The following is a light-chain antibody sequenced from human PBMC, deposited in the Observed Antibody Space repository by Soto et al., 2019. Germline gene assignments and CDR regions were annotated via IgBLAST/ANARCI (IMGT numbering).Light chain of an antibody. Sequence: EIIMTQSPATLSVSPGERVTLSCRASQSVSDNVAWYQQRPGQSPRLLMHSASARAAGLPARFSGSGSETEFSLSIHSRQSEDFAVYFCQQYNDWPITFSQGTRLETK. V-gene: IGKV3-15*01. J-gene: IGKJ5*01. CDR1: QSVSDN. CDR3: QQYNDWPIT. CDR2: SAS.